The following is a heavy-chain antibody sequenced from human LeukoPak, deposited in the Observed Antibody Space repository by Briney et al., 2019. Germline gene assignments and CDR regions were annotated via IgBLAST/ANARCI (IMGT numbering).Heavy chain of an antibody. D-gene: IGHD3-22*01. Sequence: PGGSLRLSCAASGFTFSTYAMHWVRQAPGKGLEWVTFIHFDGSNEFYADSVKGRFTISRDNAKNSLYLQMNSLRTEDTAVYYCASSRYDSSGYYGIIAYWGQGTLVTVSS. J-gene: IGHJ4*02. CDR2: IHFDGSNE. CDR3: ASSRYDSSGYYGIIAY. V-gene: IGHV3-30*02. CDR1: GFTFSTYA.